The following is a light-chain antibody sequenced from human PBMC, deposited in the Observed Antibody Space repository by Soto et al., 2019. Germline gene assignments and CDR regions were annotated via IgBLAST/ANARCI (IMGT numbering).Light chain of an antibody. V-gene: IGKV3-15*01. CDR3: QQYNNWPPIT. CDR1: QSVSSN. Sequence: EIVMTQSPATLSVSPVERATLSCMASQSVSSNLAWYQQKPGRAPRLLIYGASTRATGIPASFSGTGSGTEFTLTISSLQSEDFAVYYCQQYNNWPPITFGQGTRLEI. CDR2: GAS. J-gene: IGKJ5*01.